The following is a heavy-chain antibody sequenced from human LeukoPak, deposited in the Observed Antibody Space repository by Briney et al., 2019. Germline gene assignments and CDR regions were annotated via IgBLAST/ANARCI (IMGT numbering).Heavy chain of an antibody. CDR3: ARDSDFWSGGYWCDP. D-gene: IGHD3-3*01. V-gene: IGHV4-4*07. CDR1: GGSISSYY. J-gene: IGHJ5*02. Sequence: SETLSLTCTVSGGSISSYYWSWIRQPAGKGLEWIGRIYTSGSVNYITGLKSRVTMSVDASRNQFSLKVSSVTAADTAVYYCARDSDFWSGGYWCDPWGQGTLVTVSS. CDR2: IYTSGSV.